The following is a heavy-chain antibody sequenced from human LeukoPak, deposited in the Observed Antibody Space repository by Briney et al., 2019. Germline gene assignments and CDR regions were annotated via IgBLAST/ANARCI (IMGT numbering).Heavy chain of an antibody. CDR2: IIPIFGTA. J-gene: IGHJ4*02. D-gene: IGHD3-22*01. CDR1: GGTFSSYT. Sequence: SSVKVSCKASGGTFSSYTISWVRQAPGQGLEWMGRIIPIFGTANYAQKFQGRVTITTDESTSTAYMELGSLRSEDTAVYYCARGGYDSSGYCDYWGQGTLVTVSS. V-gene: IGHV1-69*05. CDR3: ARGGYDSSGYCDY.